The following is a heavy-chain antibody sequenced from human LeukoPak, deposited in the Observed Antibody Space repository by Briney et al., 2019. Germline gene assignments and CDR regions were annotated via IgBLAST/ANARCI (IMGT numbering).Heavy chain of an antibody. D-gene: IGHD3-22*01. Sequence: SETPSLTCTVSGGSISSYYWSWIRQPPGKGLEWIGYIYYSGSTNYNPSLKSRVTISVDTSKNQFSLKLSSVTAADTAVYYCARDLKYGSGYPDAFDIWGQGTMVTVSS. CDR1: GGSISSYY. V-gene: IGHV4-59*01. J-gene: IGHJ3*02. CDR2: IYYSGST. CDR3: ARDLKYGSGYPDAFDI.